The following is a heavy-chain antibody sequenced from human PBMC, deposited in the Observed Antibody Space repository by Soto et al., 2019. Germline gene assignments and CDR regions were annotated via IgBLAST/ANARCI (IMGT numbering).Heavy chain of an antibody. J-gene: IGHJ6*02. V-gene: IGHV3-33*01. CDR2: IWYDGSNK. CDR3: ARDFSISTSCIRPVSYYYYGMDV. Sequence: QVQLVESGGGVVQPGRSLRLSCAASGFTFSSYGMHWVRQAPGKGLEGVAVIWYDGSNKYYADSGKGRVTISRDNSNNTLHLQMNTLSAEDTAVYYCARDFSISTSCIRPVSYYYYGMDVWGQGTTVTVSS. D-gene: IGHD2-2*01. CDR1: GFTFSSYG.